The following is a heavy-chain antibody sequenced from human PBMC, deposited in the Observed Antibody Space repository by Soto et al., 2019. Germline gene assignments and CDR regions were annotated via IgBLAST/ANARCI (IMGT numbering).Heavy chain of an antibody. V-gene: IGHV3-74*01. J-gene: IGHJ4*01. D-gene: IGHD4-17*01. CDR2: ISSDGSGT. CDR1: GFTLSSYW. CDR3: VRWTTTGDY. Sequence: GGSLRLSCGASGFTLSSYWMHWVRQAPGKGLVWVSRISSDGSGTSYADSVRGRFTISRDNAKNTLYLQMNSLRVEDTAVYYCVRWTTTGDYWGHGTLVTVSS.